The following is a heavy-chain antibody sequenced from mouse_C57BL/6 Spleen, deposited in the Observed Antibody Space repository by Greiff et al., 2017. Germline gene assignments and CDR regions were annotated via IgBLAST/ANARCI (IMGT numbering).Heavy chain of an antibody. CDR1: GFNIKDDY. Sequence: EVQLQQSGAELVRPGASVKLSCTASGFNIKDDYMHWVKQRPEQGLEWIGWIDPENGDTEYASKFQGKATITADTSSNTAYLQLRSLTSEDTAVYYCTTQYYGSSSFAYWGQGTLVTVSA. V-gene: IGHV14-4*01. D-gene: IGHD1-1*01. CDR3: TTQYYGSSSFAY. CDR2: IDPENGDT. J-gene: IGHJ3*01.